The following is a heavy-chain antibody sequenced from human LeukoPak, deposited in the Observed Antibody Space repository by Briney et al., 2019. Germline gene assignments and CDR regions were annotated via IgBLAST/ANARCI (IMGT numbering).Heavy chain of an antibody. Sequence: ASVTVSFKASGYTFTSYGISWVRQAPGQGLEWMGWISAYNGNTNYVRKFEGRVTMTTDTSTSTAYMELRSLRSDDTAVYYCARDSVRGVFDPWGQGTLVTVSS. V-gene: IGHV1-18*01. CDR2: ISAYNGNT. D-gene: IGHD3-10*01. CDR3: ARDSVRGVFDP. CDR1: GYTFTSYG. J-gene: IGHJ5*02.